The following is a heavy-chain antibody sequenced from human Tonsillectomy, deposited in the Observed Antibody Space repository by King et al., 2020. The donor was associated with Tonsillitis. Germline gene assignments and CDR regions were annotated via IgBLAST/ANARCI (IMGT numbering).Heavy chain of an antibody. D-gene: IGHD6-13*01. CDR1: GFTFSSYG. J-gene: IGHJ6*02. CDR3: AKDPPIAAAGPSYYYYGMDV. CDR2: IRYDGSNK. Sequence: VQLVESGGGVVQPGGSLRLSCAASGFTFSSYGMHWVRQAPGKGLEWVAFIRYDGSNKYYADSVKGRFTISRDNSKNTLYLQMNSLRAEDTAVYYCAKDPPIAAAGPSYYYYGMDVWGQGNTVTVSS. V-gene: IGHV3-30*02.